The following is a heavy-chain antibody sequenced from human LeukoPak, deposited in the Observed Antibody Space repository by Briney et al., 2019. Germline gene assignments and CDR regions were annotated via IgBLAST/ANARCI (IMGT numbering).Heavy chain of an antibody. J-gene: IGHJ4*02. D-gene: IGHD3-9*01. CDR3: ASSDPYDILTGFLDY. Sequence: SETLSLTCAVYGGSFSGYYWSWIRQPPGKGLEWIGEINHRRSTNYNPSLKSRVTMSVDTSKNQFSLKLSSVTAADTAVYYCASSDPYDILTGFLDYWGQGTLVTVSS. CDR1: GGSFSGYY. V-gene: IGHV4-34*01. CDR2: INHRRST.